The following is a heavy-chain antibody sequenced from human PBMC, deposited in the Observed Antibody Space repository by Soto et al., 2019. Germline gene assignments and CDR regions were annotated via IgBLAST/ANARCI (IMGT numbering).Heavy chain of an antibody. Sequence: QVQLVESGGGVVQPGRSLRLSCAASGFTFSSYGMHWVRQAPGKGLEWVAVIWYDGSNKYYADSVKGRFTISRDNSKNTLYLQMNSMRAEDTAVYYCARDWDDIWTGYPGGYYYGMDVWGQGTTVTVSS. J-gene: IGHJ6*02. CDR2: IWYDGSNK. D-gene: IGHD3-9*01. V-gene: IGHV3-33*01. CDR3: ARDWDDIWTGYPGGYYYGMDV. CDR1: GFTFSSYG.